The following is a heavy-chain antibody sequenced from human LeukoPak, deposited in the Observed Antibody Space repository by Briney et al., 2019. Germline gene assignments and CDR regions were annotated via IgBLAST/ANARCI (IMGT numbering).Heavy chain of an antibody. Sequence: GASVKVSCKASGYTFTGYYMHWVRQAPGQGLEWMGWINPNRGGTNYAQKFQGRVTMTRDTSISTAYVELSRLRSDDTALYHCARYQAPEIYSSHNTRYNWFDPWGQGTLVTVSS. CDR1: GYTFTGYY. D-gene: IGHD6-19*01. CDR3: ARYQAPEIYSSHNTRYNWFDP. J-gene: IGHJ5*02. CDR2: INPNRGGT. V-gene: IGHV1-2*02.